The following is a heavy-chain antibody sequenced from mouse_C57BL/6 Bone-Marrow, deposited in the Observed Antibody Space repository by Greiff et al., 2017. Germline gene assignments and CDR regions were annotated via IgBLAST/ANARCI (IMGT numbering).Heavy chain of an antibody. CDR2: LDPADSDT. D-gene: IGHD1-1*01. CDR1: GYTFTSYW. J-gene: IGHJ3*01. Sequence: QVQLQQPGAELVKPGASVKVSCKASGYTFTSYWMHWVKQRPGQGLEWIGRLDPADSDTTYNQKFKGKATLTVDKSSSTTYMQLSSLPSEDSAVFYWAIQRRSSRFAYWGQGTLVTVSA. CDR3: AIQRRSSRFAY. V-gene: IGHV1-74*01.